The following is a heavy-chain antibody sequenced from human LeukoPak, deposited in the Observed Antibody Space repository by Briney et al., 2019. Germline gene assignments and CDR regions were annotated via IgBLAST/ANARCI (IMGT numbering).Heavy chain of an antibody. Sequence: SETLSLTCTVSGGSISSSSYYWGWIRQPLGKGLEWIGSIYYSGSTYYSPSLKSRVTISVDTSKNQFSLKLSSVTAADTAVYYCASGHYDSSGYLDYWGQGTLVTVSS. CDR2: IYYSGST. CDR3: ASGHYDSSGYLDY. J-gene: IGHJ4*02. D-gene: IGHD3-22*01. CDR1: GGSISSSSYY. V-gene: IGHV4-39*01.